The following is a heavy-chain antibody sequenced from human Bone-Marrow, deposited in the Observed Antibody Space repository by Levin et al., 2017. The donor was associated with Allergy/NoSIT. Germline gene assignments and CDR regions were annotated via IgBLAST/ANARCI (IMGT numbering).Heavy chain of an antibody. V-gene: IGHV3-53*01. J-gene: IGHJ6*02. Sequence: GGSLRLSCAASGFSISSYYMSWVRQAPGKGLEWVSVIYKGGVTYYVDSVKGRFTISRDNSQNTVYLQMNSLRAEDTAVYYCSRDGGPTGDDYDYVSSTYFYGMDVWGQGTTVTVSS. D-gene: IGHD3-16*01. CDR2: IYKGGVT. CDR3: SRDGGPTGDDYDYVSSTYFYGMDV. CDR1: GFSISSYY.